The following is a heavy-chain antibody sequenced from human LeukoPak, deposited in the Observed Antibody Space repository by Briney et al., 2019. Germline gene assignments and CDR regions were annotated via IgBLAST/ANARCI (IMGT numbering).Heavy chain of an antibody. Sequence: ASETLSLTCAVYGGSFSGYYWSWIRQPPGKGLEWIGEINHSGSTNYNPSLKSRVTISVDTSKNQFSLKLSSVTAADTAVYYCATSGWYLLPGVYWGQGTLVTVSS. CDR2: INHSGST. CDR1: GGSFSGYY. CDR3: ATSGWYLLPGVY. D-gene: IGHD6-19*01. V-gene: IGHV4-34*01. J-gene: IGHJ4*02.